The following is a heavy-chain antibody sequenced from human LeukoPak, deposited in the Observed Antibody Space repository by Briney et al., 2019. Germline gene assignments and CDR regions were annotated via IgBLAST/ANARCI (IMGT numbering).Heavy chain of an antibody. V-gene: IGHV3-23*01. CDR3: AKDRWGTTGTVPEY. CDR1: GFSFPNYA. D-gene: IGHD1-1*01. J-gene: IGHJ4*02. Sequence: GGSLRLSCAASGFSFPNYAMNWVRQAPGKGLEWVAAISGSGRGTYYADTVKGRFTISRDHSKKPVYLQMSSLGVEDTAVYYCAKDRWGTTGTVPEYWGQGTLVTVPS. CDR2: ISGSGRGT.